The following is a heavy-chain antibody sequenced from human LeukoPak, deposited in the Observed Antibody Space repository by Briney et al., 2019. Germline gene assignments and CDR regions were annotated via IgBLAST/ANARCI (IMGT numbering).Heavy chain of an antibody. CDR1: GFTFSSYA. Sequence: GGSLRLSCAASGFTFSSYAMSWVRQAPGKGLEWVSAISGSGGSTYYAGSVKGRFTISRDNSKNTLYLQMNSLRAEDTAVYYCASPGYDILTPLDYWGQGTLVTVSS. J-gene: IGHJ4*02. CDR2: ISGSGGST. V-gene: IGHV3-23*01. D-gene: IGHD3-9*01. CDR3: ASPGYDILTPLDY.